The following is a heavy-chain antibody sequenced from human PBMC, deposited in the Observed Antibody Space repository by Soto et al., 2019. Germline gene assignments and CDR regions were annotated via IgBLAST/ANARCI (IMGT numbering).Heavy chain of an antibody. V-gene: IGHV4-39*01. Sequence: SVTLSVTCTVSGGSISSSSYFWGWIRQPPGKGLEWIGSIYYSGSTYYNPSLKSRVTVSVDTSKNQFSLKLSSVTAADTAVYYCARHPSDFWFDPWGQGTLVTVSS. D-gene: IGHD2-21*02. CDR2: IYYSGST. J-gene: IGHJ5*02. CDR1: GGSISSSSYF. CDR3: ARHPSDFWFDP.